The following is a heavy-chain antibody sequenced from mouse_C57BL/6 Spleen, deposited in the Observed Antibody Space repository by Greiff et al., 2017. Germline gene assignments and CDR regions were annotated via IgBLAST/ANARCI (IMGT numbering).Heavy chain of an antibody. J-gene: IGHJ4*01. CDR2: ISSGSSTI. D-gene: IGHD2-4*01. CDR3: AKVGGLRPHYYAMDY. CDR1: GFTFSDYG. V-gene: IGHV5-17*01. Sequence: EVMLVESGGGLVKPGGSLILSCAASGFTFSDYGMHWVRQAPEKGLEWVAYISSGSSTIYYADTVKGRFTISRDNAKNTLFLQMTSLRSEDTAMYYCAKVGGLRPHYYAMDYWGQGTSVTVSS.